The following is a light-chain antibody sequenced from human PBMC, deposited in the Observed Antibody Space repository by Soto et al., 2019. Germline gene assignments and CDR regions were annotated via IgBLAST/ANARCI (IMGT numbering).Light chain of an antibody. Sequence: DIQMTQSPSFVSASVGHRVTVTCRASQGISNRLAWYHQKPGKAPKLLIYTASTLGSGVPTRFSGSGSGTELTLTISSLQPEDFATYYCQQASAFPFTFGQWTRMEIK. CDR3: QQASAFPFT. J-gene: IGKJ5*01. CDR2: TAS. CDR1: QGISNR. V-gene: IGKV1-12*01.